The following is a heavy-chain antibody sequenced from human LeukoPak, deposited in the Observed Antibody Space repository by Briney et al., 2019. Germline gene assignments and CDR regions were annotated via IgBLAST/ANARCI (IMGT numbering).Heavy chain of an antibody. Sequence: PSETLSLTCAVYGGSFSGYYWSWIRQPPGKGLERIGEINHSGSTNYNPSLKGRVTISVDTSKNQFSLKLSSVTAADTAVYYCARAPGRRYFDYWGQGTLVTVSS. J-gene: IGHJ4*02. D-gene: IGHD1-14*01. V-gene: IGHV4-34*01. CDR3: ARAPGRRYFDY. CDR1: GGSFSGYY. CDR2: INHSGST.